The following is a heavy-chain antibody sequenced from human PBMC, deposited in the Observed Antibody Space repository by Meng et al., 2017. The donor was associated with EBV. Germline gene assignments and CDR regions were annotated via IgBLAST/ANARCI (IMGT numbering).Heavy chain of an antibody. J-gene: IGHJ4*02. V-gene: IGHV4-39*07. CDR2: IYYSGST. CDR1: GGSISSSSYY. D-gene: IGHD3-10*01. CDR3: ARSSPVRFGELSN. Sequence: QLQLQESGPGLVKPSEXLSLTCPVSGGSISSSSYYWGWIRQPPGKGLERIESIYYSGSTYYNPSLKSRVTISVDTSKNQFSLKLSSVTAADTAVYYCARSSPVRFGELSNWGQGTLGTVSS.